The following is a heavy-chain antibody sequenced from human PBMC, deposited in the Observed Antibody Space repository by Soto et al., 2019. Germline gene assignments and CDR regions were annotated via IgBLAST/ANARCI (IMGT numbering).Heavy chain of an antibody. CDR1: GGSISSGDYY. D-gene: IGHD6-13*01. Sequence: LSLTCTVSGGSISSGDYYWSWIRQPPGKGLEWIGYIYYSGSTYYNPSLKSRVTISVDTSKNQFSLKLSSVTAADTAVYYCARGLLSSSWYYFDYWGQGTLVTVSS. CDR3: ARGLLSSSWYYFDY. CDR2: IYYSGST. J-gene: IGHJ4*02. V-gene: IGHV4-30-4*01.